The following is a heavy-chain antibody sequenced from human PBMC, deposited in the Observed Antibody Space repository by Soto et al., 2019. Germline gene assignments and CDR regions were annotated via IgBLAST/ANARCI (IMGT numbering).Heavy chain of an antibody. V-gene: IGHV3-30*18. Sequence: GGSLRLSCAASGFTFSSYGMHWVRQAPGKGLEWVAVISYDGSNKYYADSVKGRFTISRDNSKNTLYLQMNSLRAEDTAVYYCAKDLVGYCSGGSCYPTSKWFDPWGQGT. CDR3: AKDLVGYCSGGSCYPTSKWFDP. CDR2: ISYDGSNK. CDR1: GFTFSSYG. D-gene: IGHD2-15*01. J-gene: IGHJ5*02.